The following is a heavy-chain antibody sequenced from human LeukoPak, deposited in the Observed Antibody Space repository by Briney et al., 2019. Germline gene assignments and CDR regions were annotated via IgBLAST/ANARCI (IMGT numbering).Heavy chain of an antibody. CDR3: ARGPIRIAAAGPYFDY. CDR1: GGSFSGYY. J-gene: IGHJ4*02. Sequence: SETLSLTCAVYGGSFSGYYWSWIRQPPGKGLEWFGEINHSGSTNYNPSLKSRVTISVDTSKNQFSLKLSSVTAADTAVYYCARGPIRIAAAGPYFDYWGQGTLVTVSS. V-gene: IGHV4-34*01. CDR2: INHSGST. D-gene: IGHD6-13*01.